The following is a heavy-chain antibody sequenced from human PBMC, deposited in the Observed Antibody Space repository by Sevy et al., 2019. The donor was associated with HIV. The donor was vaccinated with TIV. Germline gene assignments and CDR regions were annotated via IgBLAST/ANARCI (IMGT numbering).Heavy chain of an antibody. D-gene: IGHD6-13*01. CDR3: ARESIAAAGDFDY. Sequence: SETLSLTCSVSGGSISNYYWSWIRQPPGKGLEWIGYIYYSGSTNYNPSLKSRVTISVDTSKHQFSLKLSSVTAADTAVYYCARESIAAAGDFDYWGQGTLVTVSS. V-gene: IGHV4-59*01. CDR1: GGSISNYY. J-gene: IGHJ4*02. CDR2: IYYSGST.